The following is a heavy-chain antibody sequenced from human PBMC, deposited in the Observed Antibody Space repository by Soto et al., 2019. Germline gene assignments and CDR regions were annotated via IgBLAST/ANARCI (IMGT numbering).Heavy chain of an antibody. Sequence: HPGGSLRLSCAASGFTFSSYEMNWVRQAPGKGLEWLSYISGGGSVVFYADSVKGRFTISRDNAQNSLSLQMNSLRAEDTAVYYCARENPSGDYIDYWGQGTLVTVSS. CDR2: ISGGGSVV. CDR1: GFTFSSYE. CDR3: ARENPSGDYIDY. V-gene: IGHV3-48*03. J-gene: IGHJ4*02. D-gene: IGHD2-8*02.